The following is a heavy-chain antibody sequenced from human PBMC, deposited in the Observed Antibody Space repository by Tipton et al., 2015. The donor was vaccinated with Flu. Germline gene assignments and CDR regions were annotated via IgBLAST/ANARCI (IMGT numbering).Heavy chain of an antibody. V-gene: IGHV3-7*01. Sequence: SLRLSCVASGFSLDNYWMSWVRQAPGKGLEWVANINQDGSTKYFVDSVRGRFTIFRDNDRNMVFLQMNSLRVEDTAVYYCARAWAAAGSAWGQGTLVTVSS. CDR3: ARAWAAAGSA. D-gene: IGHD6-13*01. CDR2: INQDGSTK. J-gene: IGHJ5*02. CDR1: GFSLDNYW.